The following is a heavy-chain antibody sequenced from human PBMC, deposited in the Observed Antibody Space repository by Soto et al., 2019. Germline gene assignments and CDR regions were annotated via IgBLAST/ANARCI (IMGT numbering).Heavy chain of an antibody. Sequence: LSLTCTVSGGSISSYYWSWVRQAPGKGLEWVAFTTSQSYGGTTEYAASVKGRFSISRDDSKNIAYLQMNSLQTADTAIYYCARDGDYYGMDVWGQGTTVTVSS. CDR3: ARDGDYYGMDV. V-gene: IGHV3-49*04. CDR1: GGSISSYY. D-gene: IGHD3-3*01. CDR2: TTSQSYGGTT. J-gene: IGHJ6*02.